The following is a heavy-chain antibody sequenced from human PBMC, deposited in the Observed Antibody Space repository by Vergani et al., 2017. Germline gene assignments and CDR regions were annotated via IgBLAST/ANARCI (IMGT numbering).Heavy chain of an antibody. Sequence: QVQLQQSGPGLVKPSQTLSLTCAISGDSVSSNSAAWNWIRQSPSRGLEWLGRTYYRSKWYNDYAVSVKSRITINPDTSKNQFSLLLNSVTPEDTAVYYCARETIFGVVPGDYYYYCIDVWGQGTTVTVSS. V-gene: IGHV6-1*01. J-gene: IGHJ6*02. D-gene: IGHD3-3*01. CDR2: TYYRSKWYN. CDR3: ARETIFGVVPGDYYYYCIDV. CDR1: GDSVSSNSAA.